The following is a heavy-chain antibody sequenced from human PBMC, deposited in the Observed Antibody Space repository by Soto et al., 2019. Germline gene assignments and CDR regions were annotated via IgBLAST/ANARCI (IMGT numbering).Heavy chain of an antibody. J-gene: IGHJ5*02. D-gene: IGHD5-12*01. CDR2: IPSRGRP. CDR3: VRDQYSGYDFAL. Sequence: SETLSLTCSVSGASIAGGSYYWSWVRQPPGKGLEWIGYIPSRGRPFYNPSLTSRGTISADSSKNQLSLQLTSVTAADTAVYYCVRDQYSGYDFALWGQGNLVT. V-gene: IGHV4-30-4*01. CDR1: GASIAGGSYY.